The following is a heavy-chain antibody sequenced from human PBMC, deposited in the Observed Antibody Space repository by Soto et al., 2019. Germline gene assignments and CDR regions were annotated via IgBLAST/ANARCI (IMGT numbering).Heavy chain of an antibody. CDR1: GFTFNSYG. CDR2: ISYDGSNK. D-gene: IGHD6-6*01. CDR3: AKEVAARPALGWYYGMEV. V-gene: IGHV3-30*18. J-gene: IGHJ6*02. Sequence: GGSLRLSCAASGFTFNSYGMHWVRQAPGKGLEWVAVISYDGSNKFYADSVKGRFSISRDNSKNTLYLQMNSPRAEDTAVYYCAKEVAARPALGWYYGMEVWGQGTTVTVSS.